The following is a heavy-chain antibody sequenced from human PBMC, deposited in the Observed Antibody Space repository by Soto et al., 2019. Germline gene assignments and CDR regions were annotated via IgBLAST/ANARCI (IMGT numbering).Heavy chain of an antibody. CDR2: IRSKANSYAT. V-gene: IGHV3-73*01. Sequence: GGSLRLSCAASGFTFSGSAMHWVRQASGKGLEWVGRIRSKANSYATAYAASVKGRFTISRDDSKNTAYLQMNSLKTEDTAVYYCTRGKNVLYYYYGMDVWGQGTTVTVSS. D-gene: IGHD3-16*01. CDR1: GFTFSGSA. J-gene: IGHJ6*02. CDR3: TRGKNVLYYYYGMDV.